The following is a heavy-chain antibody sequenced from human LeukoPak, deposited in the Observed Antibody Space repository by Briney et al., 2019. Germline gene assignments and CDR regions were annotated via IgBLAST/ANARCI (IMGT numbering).Heavy chain of an antibody. CDR1: GYIFTGYY. J-gene: IGHJ3*02. D-gene: IGHD4/OR15-4a*01. CDR2: IIPILGIA. Sequence: GASVKVSCKASGYIFTGYYMHWVRQAPGQGPEWMGRIIPILGIANYAQKFQGRVTITADKSTSTAYMELSSLRSEDTAVYYCARVANQTDAFDIWGQGTMVTVSS. V-gene: IGHV1-69*04. CDR3: ARVANQTDAFDI.